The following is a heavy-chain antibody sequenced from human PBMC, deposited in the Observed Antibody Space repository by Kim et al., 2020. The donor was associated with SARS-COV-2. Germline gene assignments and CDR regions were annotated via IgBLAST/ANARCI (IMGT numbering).Heavy chain of an antibody. V-gene: IGHV1-69*01. CDR3: ARGSSPYGDYPLILDY. Sequence: KFQGRVTITADESTSTAYMELSSLRSEDTAVYYCARGSSPYGDYPLILDYWGQGTLVTVSS. J-gene: IGHJ4*02. D-gene: IGHD4-17*01.